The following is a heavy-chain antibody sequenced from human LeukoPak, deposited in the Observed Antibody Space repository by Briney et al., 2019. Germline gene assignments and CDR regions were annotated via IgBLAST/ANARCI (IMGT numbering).Heavy chain of an antibody. D-gene: IGHD3-10*02. CDR2: ISSSGSTI. J-gene: IGHJ6*04. CDR3: AELGITMIGGV. CDR1: GFTLSRHG. Sequence: GGSLRLSCAASGFTLSRHGMHWVRQAPGKGLEWVSYISSSGSTIYYADFVKGRFTISRDNAKNSLYLQMNSLRAEDTAVYYCAELGITMIGGVWGKGTTVTISS. V-gene: IGHV3-48*03.